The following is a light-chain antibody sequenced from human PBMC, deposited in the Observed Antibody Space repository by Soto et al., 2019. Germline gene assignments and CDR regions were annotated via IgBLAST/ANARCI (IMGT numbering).Light chain of an antibody. CDR1: QGISSY. J-gene: IGKJ3*01. CDR2: AAS. CDR3: QEYYSYSFT. V-gene: IGKV1-8*01. Sequence: AIRMTQSPSSFSASTGDRVTITCRASQGISSYLAWYQQKPGKAPKLLIYAASTLQSEVPSRFSGSGSGTDITLIRRGLQSADFATNYCQEYYSYSFTLGPG.